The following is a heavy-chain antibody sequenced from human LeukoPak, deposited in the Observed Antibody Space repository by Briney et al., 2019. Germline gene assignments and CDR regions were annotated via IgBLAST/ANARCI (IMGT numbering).Heavy chain of an antibody. V-gene: IGHV4-39*01. D-gene: IGHD2-15*01. CDR2: IDYSCTT. Sequence: SETLSLTCTVSGSSISRSNYYWAWIRQPPGQGLEWIRSIDYSCTTYFNPSLKSRATMSGDTSKNQFSLMLTSVTAANTAVYFCARQIVVVADFDCWGEGTLVTVSS. CDR3: ARQIVVVADFDC. J-gene: IGHJ4*02. CDR1: GSSISRSNYY.